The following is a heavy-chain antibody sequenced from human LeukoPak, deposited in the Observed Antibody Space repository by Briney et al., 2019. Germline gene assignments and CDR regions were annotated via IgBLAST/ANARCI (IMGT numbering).Heavy chain of an antibody. CDR3: ARDYERGKWYQLLSTYNWFDP. V-gene: IGHV3-20*04. J-gene: IGHJ5*02. D-gene: IGHD2-2*01. CDR1: GFTFDDYG. Sequence: GGSLRLSCAAFGFTFDDYGMSWVRQAPGKGLEWVSGINWNGGSTGYADSVKGRFTISRDNAKNSLYLQMNNLRAEDTALYYCARDYERGKWYQLLSTYNWFDPWGQGTLVTVSS. CDR2: INWNGGST.